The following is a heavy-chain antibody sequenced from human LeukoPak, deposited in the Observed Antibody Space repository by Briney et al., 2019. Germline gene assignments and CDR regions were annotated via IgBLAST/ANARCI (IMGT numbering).Heavy chain of an antibody. D-gene: IGHD6-19*01. Sequence: GGSLRLSCAASGFTFSSYAMSWVRQAPGKGLGWVSAISGSGGSTYYADSVKGRFTISRDNSKTTLYLQMNSLRAEDTAVYYCAKEQWLVRFFDYWGQGTLVTVSS. CDR3: AKEQWLVRFFDY. CDR2: ISGSGGST. CDR1: GFTFSSYA. V-gene: IGHV3-23*01. J-gene: IGHJ4*02.